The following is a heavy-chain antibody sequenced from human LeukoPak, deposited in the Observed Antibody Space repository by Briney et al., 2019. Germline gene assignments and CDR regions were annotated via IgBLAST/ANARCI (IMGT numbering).Heavy chain of an antibody. V-gene: IGHV3-23*01. CDR2: ISGGGGTT. D-gene: IGHD3-22*01. CDR1: GFTFRTFA. CDR3: AKSEEDIYYYDSSGHLDY. Sequence: PGGSLRLSCAASGFTFRTFAMSWVRQTPEKGLEWVSAISGGGGTTYYADSVKGRFTISRDNSKNTLYLQMNSLSAEDTAMYYCAKSEEDIYYYDSSGHLDYWGQGTLVTVSS. J-gene: IGHJ4*02.